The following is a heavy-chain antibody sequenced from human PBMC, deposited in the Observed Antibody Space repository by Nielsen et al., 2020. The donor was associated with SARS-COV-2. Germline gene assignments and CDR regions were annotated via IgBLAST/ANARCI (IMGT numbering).Heavy chain of an antibody. D-gene: IGHD3-22*01. V-gene: IGHV4-39*07. CDR2: IYYSGST. Sequence: RQAPGKGLEWIGSIYYSGSTYYNPSLKSRVTISVDTFKNQFSLKLSSVTAADTAVYYCARLYYDSSGYYGQPTLNQKNWFDPWGQGTLVTVSS. J-gene: IGHJ5*02. CDR3: ARLYYDSSGYYGQPTLNQKNWFDP.